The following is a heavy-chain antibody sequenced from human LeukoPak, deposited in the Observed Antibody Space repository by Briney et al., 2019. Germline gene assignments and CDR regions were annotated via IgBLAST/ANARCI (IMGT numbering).Heavy chain of an antibody. V-gene: IGHV1-2*02. D-gene: IGHD1-26*01. CDR2: INPNSGGT. Sequence: GASVKVSCKASGYTFTSYDINWVRQATGQGLEWMGWINPNSGGTNYAQKFQGRVTMTRDTSISTAYMELSRLRSDDTAVYYCARLGATRYYNYYYMDVWGKGTTVTVSS. CDR1: GYTFTSYD. J-gene: IGHJ6*03. CDR3: ARLGATRYYNYYYMDV.